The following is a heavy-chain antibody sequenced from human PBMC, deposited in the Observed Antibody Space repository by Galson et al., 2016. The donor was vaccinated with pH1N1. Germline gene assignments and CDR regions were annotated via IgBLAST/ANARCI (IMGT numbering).Heavy chain of an antibody. D-gene: IGHD3-3*01. V-gene: IGHV2-5*01. CDR1: GFSLRSNGVG. J-gene: IGHJ5*02. CDR3: AHSVGTRVFGVVTNFNWFDP. CDR2: IYWTDDK. Sequence: PALVKPTQTLTLTCTFSGFSLRSNGVGVDWIRQPPGKALEWLVIYWTDDKRYSPSLKSRLTITKDTSKNQVVLTMTNMDPVDTATYYCAHSVGTRVFGVVTNFNWFDPWGQGTLVTVSS.